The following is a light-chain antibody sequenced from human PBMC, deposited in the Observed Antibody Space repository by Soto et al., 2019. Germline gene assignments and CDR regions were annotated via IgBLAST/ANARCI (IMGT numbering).Light chain of an antibody. CDR3: RSFASSNTWV. V-gene: IGLV2-8*01. J-gene: IGLJ3*02. CDR1: SSDVGAYNY. Sequence: QYVLTQPPSASGSPGQSVTIYCTGTSSDVGAYNYVSWYQQHAGKAPKLVIYEVTKRPSGVPDRFSGSKSANTASLTVSGLQDDDEDVYYCRSFASSNTWVFGGGTKLTVL. CDR2: EVT.